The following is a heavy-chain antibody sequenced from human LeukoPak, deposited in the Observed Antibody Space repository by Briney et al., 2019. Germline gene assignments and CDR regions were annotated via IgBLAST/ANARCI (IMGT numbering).Heavy chain of an antibody. CDR2: IYYSGST. CDR3: ARAVGGAAADY. V-gene: IGHV4-59*01. Sequence: PSETLSLTCTVSGGSISSYYWSWIRQPPGKGLEWIGYIYYSGSTNYNPSLKSRVTISLDTSKNQFSLKLSSVTAADTAVYYCARAVGGAAADYWGQGTLVTASS. CDR1: GGSISSYY. J-gene: IGHJ4*02. D-gene: IGHD6-13*01.